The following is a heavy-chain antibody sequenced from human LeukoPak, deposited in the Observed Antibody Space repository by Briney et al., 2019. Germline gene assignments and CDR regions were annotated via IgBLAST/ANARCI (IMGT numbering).Heavy chain of an antibody. CDR3: ERDYHPYSSSWYHHWNPAVAGTGFDY. J-gene: IGHJ4*02. CDR1: GFTFSDYY. D-gene: IGHD6-13*01. V-gene: IGHV3-11*04. Sequence: GGSLRLSCAASGFTFSDYYMSWIRQAPGKGLEWVSYISSSGSTIYYAHSVKGRFTISRDNAKNSLYLQMNSLRAEDTAVYYCERDYHPYSSSWYHHWNPAVAGTGFDYWGQGTLVTVSS. CDR2: ISSSGSTI.